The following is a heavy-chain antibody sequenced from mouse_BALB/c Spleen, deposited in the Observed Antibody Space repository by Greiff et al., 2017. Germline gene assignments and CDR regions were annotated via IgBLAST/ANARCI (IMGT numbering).Heavy chain of an antibody. CDR1: GYSFTSYW. CDR2: IYPGNSDT. Sequence: EVQLVESGTVLARPGASVKMSCKASGYSFTSYWMHWVKQRPGQGLEWIGAIYPGNSDTSYNQKFKGKAKLTAVTSASTAYMELSSLTNEDSAVYYCTRGLPSSYAFAYWGQGTLVTVSA. V-gene: IGHV1-5*01. CDR3: TRGLPSSYAFAY. J-gene: IGHJ3*01. D-gene: IGHD1-1*01.